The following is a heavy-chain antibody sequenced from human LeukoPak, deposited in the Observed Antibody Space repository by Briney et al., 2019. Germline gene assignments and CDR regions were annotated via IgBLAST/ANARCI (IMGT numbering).Heavy chain of an antibody. Sequence: GESLKISCKGSGYSFTTYWIGWMRQMPGKGLEWMGIIYPSDSDIRISPSFQGQVTISVDKSINTAYLQWSSLKASDTAIYYCARRAVVIGVGYFDYWGQGTLVTVSS. CDR2: IYPSDSDI. CDR3: ARRAVVIGVGYFDY. V-gene: IGHV5-51*01. J-gene: IGHJ4*02. D-gene: IGHD4-23*01. CDR1: GYSFTTYW.